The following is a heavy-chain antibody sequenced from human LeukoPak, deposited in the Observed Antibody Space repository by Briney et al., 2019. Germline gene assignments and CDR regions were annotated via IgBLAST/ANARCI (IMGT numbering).Heavy chain of an antibody. CDR1: GGTFSSYA. J-gene: IGHJ6*03. D-gene: IGHD4-11*01. CDR2: IIPIFGTA. Sequence: SVKVSCKASGGTFSSYAISWVRQAPGQGLEWMGGIIPIFGTANYAQKFQGRVTITADESTSTAYMELSSLRSEDTAVYYCAREGGSNYGARDYYYMDVWGKGTTVTVSS. CDR3: AREGGSNYGARDYYYMDV. V-gene: IGHV1-69*13.